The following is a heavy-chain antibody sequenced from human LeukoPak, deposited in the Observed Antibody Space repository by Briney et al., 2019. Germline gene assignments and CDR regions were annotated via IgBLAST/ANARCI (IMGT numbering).Heavy chain of an antibody. CDR3: AESSGYARAEYFTH. J-gene: IGHJ1*01. D-gene: IGHD2-2*01. V-gene: IGHV3-23*01. CDR2: INSGGVGT. Sequence: GGSLRLSCAASGFTFSNYAMSWVRQAPGKAPKWVSAINSGGVGTYYSADVEGRFTISRDNSKNNLSLHMSRLRAEDSAMYYCAESSGYARAEYFTHWGQGTLVTVSS. CDR1: GFTFSNYA.